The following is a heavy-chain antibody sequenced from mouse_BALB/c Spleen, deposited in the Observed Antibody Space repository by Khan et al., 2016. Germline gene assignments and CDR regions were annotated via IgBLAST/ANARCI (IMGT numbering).Heavy chain of an antibody. CDR2: ISYSGGT. V-gene: IGHV3-2*02. CDR1: GYSITSDYA. CDR3: AVRGWYDYYFGQ. Sequence: EVQLQESGPGLVTPSQSLSLTCTVTGYSITSDYAWNWIRQFPGNKLEWMGYISYSGGTSYNPARTSRVSITRDTVKNQSFLQLNSVTAEETATYDCAVRGWYDYYFGQWGQCTTLTVAS. J-gene: IGHJ2*01. D-gene: IGHD2-4*01.